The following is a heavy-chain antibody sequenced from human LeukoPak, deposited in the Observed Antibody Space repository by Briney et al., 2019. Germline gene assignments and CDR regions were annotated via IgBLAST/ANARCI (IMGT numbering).Heavy chain of an antibody. V-gene: IGHV1-8*01. Sequence: ASVSVSCTASGYTFTSYDINWVRQAPGQGLEWRGWMNPNSGNTGYAQKFQGRVTMTRNTSISTAYMELSSLRSEDTAVYYCARGRTMVRGVISPWFDPWGQGTLVTVSS. CDR3: ARGRTMVRGVISPWFDP. J-gene: IGHJ5*02. CDR2: MNPNSGNT. CDR1: GYTFTSYD. D-gene: IGHD3-10*01.